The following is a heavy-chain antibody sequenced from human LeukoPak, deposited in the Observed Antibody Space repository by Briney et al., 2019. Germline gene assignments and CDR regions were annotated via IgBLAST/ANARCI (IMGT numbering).Heavy chain of an antibody. CDR3: ARGRGFDS. Sequence: GGSLRLSCAASGFTFSSYWMSWVRQAPRKRLEWVAYIRPDGNEKFYMDSVKGRFTISRDNAKNSLYLQMDSLRVDDTAVYYCARGRGFDSWGQGALVTISS. CDR1: GFTFSSYW. V-gene: IGHV3-7*01. CDR2: IRPDGNEK. J-gene: IGHJ4*02.